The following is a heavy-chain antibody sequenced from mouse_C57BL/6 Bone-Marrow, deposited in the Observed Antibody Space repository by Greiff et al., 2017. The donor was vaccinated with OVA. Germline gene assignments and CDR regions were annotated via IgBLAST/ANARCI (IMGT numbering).Heavy chain of an antibody. D-gene: IGHD1-1*01. CDR3: ARCFIATVVPFAY. Sequence: QVQLQQSGAELVKPGASVKMSCKASGYTFTSYWITWVKQRPGQGLEWIGDIYPGSGSTNYNEKFKSKATLTVDTSSSTAYMQLSSLTSEDSAVYYCARCFIATVVPFAYWGQGTLVTVSA. V-gene: IGHV1-55*01. CDR2: IYPGSGST. J-gene: IGHJ3*01. CDR1: GYTFTSYW.